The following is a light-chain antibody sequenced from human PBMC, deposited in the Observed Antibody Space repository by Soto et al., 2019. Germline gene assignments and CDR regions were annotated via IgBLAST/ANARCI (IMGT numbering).Light chain of an antibody. J-gene: IGLJ2*01. CDR3: GTWDSSLSAVV. CDR1: SSNIGNNY. Sequence: QSVLAQPPSVSAAPGQRVTISCSVSSSNIGNNYVSWYQHLPGTAPKFLIYDNNKRPSGIPDRFSGSKSGTSAALGITALQTGDEADYYCGTWDSSLSAVVFGGGTKVTVL. CDR2: DNN. V-gene: IGLV1-51*01.